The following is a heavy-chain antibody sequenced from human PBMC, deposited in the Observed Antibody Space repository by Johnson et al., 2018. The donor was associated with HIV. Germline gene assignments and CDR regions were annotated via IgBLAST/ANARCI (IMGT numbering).Heavy chain of an antibody. J-gene: IGHJ3*02. Sequence: QVQLVESGGGLIQPGGSLRLSCAASGFTFSSYVMHWVRQAPGKGLEWVAVMSYDGSNKYYADSVKGRFTISRDNSKNTLYLQMNNLRAEDTAVYFCAKRGTAMVLDAFDIWGQGTMVTVSS. CDR2: MSYDGSNK. V-gene: IGHV3-30*04. CDR3: AKRGTAMVLDAFDI. D-gene: IGHD5-18*01. CDR1: GFTFSSYV.